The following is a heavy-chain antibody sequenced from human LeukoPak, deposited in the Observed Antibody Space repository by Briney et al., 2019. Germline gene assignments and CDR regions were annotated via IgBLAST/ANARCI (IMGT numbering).Heavy chain of an antibody. D-gene: IGHD3-16*01. CDR2: ISYDGSNK. CDR1: GFTFSSYG. J-gene: IGHJ6*03. V-gene: IGHV3-30*18. CDR3: AKTITGPYYYYYYMDV. Sequence: GGSLRLSCAASGFTFSSYGMHWVRQAPGKGLEWVAVISYDGSNKYYADSVKGRFTISRDNSKDTLYLQMNSLRAEDTAVYYCAKTITGPYYYYYYMDVWGKGTTVTISS.